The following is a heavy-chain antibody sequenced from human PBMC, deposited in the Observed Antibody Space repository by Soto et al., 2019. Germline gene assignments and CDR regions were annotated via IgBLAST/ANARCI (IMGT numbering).Heavy chain of an antibody. V-gene: IGHV4-59*01. Sequence: QVQLQESGPGLVKPSETLSLTCTVSGGSISSYYWSWIRQPPGKGLEWIGNMYYSGSTNYNPSLKSRVTISVDTSKNQFSLKLSSVTAADTAVYYCARTLYSYGPRFDYWGQGTLVTVSS. CDR2: MYYSGST. J-gene: IGHJ4*02. CDR1: GGSISSYY. D-gene: IGHD5-18*01. CDR3: ARTLYSYGPRFDY.